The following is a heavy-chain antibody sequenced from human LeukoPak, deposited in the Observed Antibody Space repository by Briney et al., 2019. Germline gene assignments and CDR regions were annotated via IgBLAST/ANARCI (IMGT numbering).Heavy chain of an antibody. Sequence: SETLSLTCTVSGRSISSSSYYWGWIRQPPGEGLEWVGSIYYTGSTYYNPSLKSRVTISVDTSKSQFSLNLSSVTAADTAVYYCATQYYYDTSGYSPFDYWGQGTLVTVSS. V-gene: IGHV4-39*01. CDR1: GRSISSSSYY. CDR2: IYYTGST. D-gene: IGHD3-22*01. J-gene: IGHJ4*02. CDR3: ATQYYYDTSGYSPFDY.